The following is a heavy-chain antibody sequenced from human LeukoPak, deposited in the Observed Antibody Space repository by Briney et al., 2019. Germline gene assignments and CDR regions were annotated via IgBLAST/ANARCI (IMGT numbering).Heavy chain of an antibody. D-gene: IGHD5-18*01. V-gene: IGHV4-34*01. CDR3: ARASPRSSYGYDY. Sequence: SETLSLTCAVYGGSFSGYYWSWIRQPPGKGLEWIGEINHSGSTNYNPSLKSRVTISVDTSKNQFSLKLSSVTAADTDVYYCARASPRSSYGYDYWGQGTLVTVSS. CDR2: INHSGST. J-gene: IGHJ4*02. CDR1: GGSFSGYY.